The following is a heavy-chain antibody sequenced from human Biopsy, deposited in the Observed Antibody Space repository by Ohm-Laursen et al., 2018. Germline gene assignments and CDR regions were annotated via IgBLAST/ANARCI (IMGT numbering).Heavy chain of an antibody. Sequence: SDTLSLTCIVSGGSISNNNYYWGWIRQPPGKGLEWIGSIFYRGSTHYKPSLKSRVNISVDTSKNQFSLKLNSATAADTAVYYCARDYDTSGYYYVSWGQGTLVTVSS. CDR3: ARDYDTSGYYYVS. V-gene: IGHV4-39*01. CDR2: IFYRGST. CDR1: GGSISNNNYY. D-gene: IGHD3-22*01. J-gene: IGHJ5*02.